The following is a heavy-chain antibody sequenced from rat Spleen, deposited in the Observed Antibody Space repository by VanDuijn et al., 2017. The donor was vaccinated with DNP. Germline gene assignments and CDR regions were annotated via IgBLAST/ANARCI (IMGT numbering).Heavy chain of an antibody. J-gene: IGHJ2*01. D-gene: IGHD5-1*01. Sequence: QVQMKETGPGLVQTTQTLSVTCTVSGFSLTSYGVHWVRQAPGKGLEWMGIIWGDGSTNYNSALKSRLSISRDTSKSQVFLTMNSLQTDDTAVYYCAEILTGRGYWGQGVMVTVSS. V-gene: IGHV2-77*01. CDR2: IWGDGST. CDR1: GFSLTSYG. CDR3: AEILTGRGY.